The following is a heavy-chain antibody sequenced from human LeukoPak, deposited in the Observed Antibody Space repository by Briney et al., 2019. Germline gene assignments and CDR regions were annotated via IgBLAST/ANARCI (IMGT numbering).Heavy chain of an antibody. CDR1: GGSISSGSYY. J-gene: IGHJ3*02. CDR2: IYTSGST. CDR3: ARENTALLWFGELLPHAFDI. Sequence: PSQTLSLTCTVSGGSISSGSYYWSWIRQPAGKGLEWIGRIYTSGSTNYNPSLKSRVTISVDTSKNQFSLKLSSVTAADTAVYYCARENTALLWFGELLPHAFDIWGQGTMVTVSS. V-gene: IGHV4-61*02. D-gene: IGHD3-10*01.